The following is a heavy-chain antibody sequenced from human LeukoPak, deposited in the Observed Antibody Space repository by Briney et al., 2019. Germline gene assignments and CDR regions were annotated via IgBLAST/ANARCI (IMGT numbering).Heavy chain of an antibody. D-gene: IGHD3-10*01. J-gene: IGHJ4*02. Sequence: PSGASLRLSCAASGFTFASHAMSWVRQAPGKGLEWVSAISAGGENTDYADSVKGRFTISRDNSKNTLYLQVNSLRAEDTAVYYCARFRLGEPPAYWGQGTLVTVSS. CDR3: ARFRLGEPPAY. CDR1: GFTFASHA. V-gene: IGHV3-23*01. CDR2: ISAGGENT.